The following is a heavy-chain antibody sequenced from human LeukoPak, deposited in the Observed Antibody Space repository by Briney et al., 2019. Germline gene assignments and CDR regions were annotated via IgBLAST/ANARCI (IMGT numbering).Heavy chain of an antibody. CDR2: IKWNGGST. CDR1: GFTFDDYG. CDR3: ARDGGDCSGDSCYVDY. V-gene: IGHV3-20*04. D-gene: IGHD2-15*01. J-gene: IGHJ4*02. Sequence: GGSLRLSCAASGFTFDDYGMSWVRQAPGKGLEWVSSIKWNGGSTGYADSVKGRFNISRDNAKNSLYLQMNSLRAEDTALYYCARDGGDCSGDSCYVDYWGQGTLVTVSS.